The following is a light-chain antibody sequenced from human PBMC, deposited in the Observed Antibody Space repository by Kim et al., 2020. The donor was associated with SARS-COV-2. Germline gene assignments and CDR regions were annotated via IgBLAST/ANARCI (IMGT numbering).Light chain of an antibody. CDR3: QSYDSSLSGYV. V-gene: IGLV1-40*01. CDR2: GNS. Sequence: QRVTISCTGSSSNIGAGYDVHWYQQLPGTAPKLLVYGNSNRPSGVPDRFSGSKSGTSASLAITGLQAEDEADYYCQSYDSSLSGYVFGTGTKVTVL. J-gene: IGLJ1*01. CDR1: SSNIGAGYD.